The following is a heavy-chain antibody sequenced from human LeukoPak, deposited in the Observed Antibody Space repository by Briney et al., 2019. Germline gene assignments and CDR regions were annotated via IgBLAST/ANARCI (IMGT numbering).Heavy chain of an antibody. J-gene: IGHJ4*02. CDR1: GFTFRNYA. V-gene: IGHV3-7*04. Sequence: GGSLRLSCAASGFTFRNYAMNWVRQAPGKGLEWVANIKQDGSEKYYVDSVKGRFTISRDNAKNSLYLQMYSLRAEDTAVYYCTRAGYYYDSNYFDFWGQGTLVTVSS. CDR3: TRAGYYYDSNYFDF. D-gene: IGHD3-22*01. CDR2: IKQDGSEK.